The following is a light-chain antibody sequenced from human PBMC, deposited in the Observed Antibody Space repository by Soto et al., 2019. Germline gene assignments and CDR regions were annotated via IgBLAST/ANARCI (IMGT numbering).Light chain of an antibody. J-gene: IGKJ2*01. V-gene: IGKV3-20*01. CDR1: QSVSSSY. Sequence: EIVLTQSPGTLSLSPGERATLSCRASQSVSSSYLAWYQQKPGPSPRLLIYGASSRATVIPDRFSGSGSGTDFTLTISRLEPEDFAVYYCQQYGSSPNTFGQGTKVEIK. CDR2: GAS. CDR3: QQYGSSPNT.